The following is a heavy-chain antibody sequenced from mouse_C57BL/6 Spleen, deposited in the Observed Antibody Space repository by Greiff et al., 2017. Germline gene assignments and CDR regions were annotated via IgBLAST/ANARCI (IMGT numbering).Heavy chain of an antibody. J-gene: IGHJ4*01. D-gene: IGHD3-2*02. V-gene: IGHV10-1*01. CDR1: GFSFNTYA. CDR3: VRHGTAQAMDY. Sequence: DVKLQESGGGLVQPKGSLKLSCAASGFSFNTYAMNWVRQAPGKGLEWVARIRSKSNNYATYYADSVKDRFTISRDDSESMLYLQMNNLKTEDTAMYYCVRHGTAQAMDYWGQGTSVTVSS. CDR2: IRSKSNNYAT.